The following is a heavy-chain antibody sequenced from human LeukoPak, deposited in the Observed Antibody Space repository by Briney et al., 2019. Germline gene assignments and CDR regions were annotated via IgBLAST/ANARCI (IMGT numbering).Heavy chain of an antibody. Sequence: GGSLRLSCAASGFTVSSNYMSWLRQAPGKGLEWVSVIYSGGSTYYADSVKGRFTISRDNSKNTLYLQMNSLRAEDTAVYYCARASPDYYDSSDNYYYYYMDVWGKGTTVTISS. D-gene: IGHD3-22*01. V-gene: IGHV3-66*01. CDR3: ARASPDYYDSSDNYYYYYMDV. CDR2: IYSGGST. J-gene: IGHJ6*03. CDR1: GFTVSSNY.